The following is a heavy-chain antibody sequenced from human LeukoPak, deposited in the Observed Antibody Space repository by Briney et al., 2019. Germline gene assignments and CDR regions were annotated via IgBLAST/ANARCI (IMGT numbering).Heavy chain of an antibody. Sequence: GASVKVSCKASGYTFTSYAMNWVRQAPGQGLEWMGWINTNTGNPTYAQGFTGRFVFSLDTSVSTAYLQISSLKAEDTAVYYCASESTWREDTVTTWYYYYGMDVWGQGTTVTVSS. CDR2: INTNTGNP. CDR3: ASESTWREDTVTTWYYYYGMDV. V-gene: IGHV7-4-1*02. J-gene: IGHJ6*02. CDR1: GYTFTSYA. D-gene: IGHD4-17*01.